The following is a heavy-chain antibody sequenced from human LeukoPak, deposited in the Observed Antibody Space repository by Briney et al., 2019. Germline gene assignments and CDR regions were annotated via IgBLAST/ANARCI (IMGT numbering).Heavy chain of an antibody. V-gene: IGHV1-18*01. J-gene: IGHJ4*02. CDR3: ARGREIRGPPTPPPTS. Sequence: ASVKVSCKASGYTFTSYGISWVRQAPGQGLEWMGWISAYNGNTNYAQKLQGRVTMTTDTSTSTAYMELRSLRSDDTAVYYCARGREIRGPPTPPPTSGAQAPLVTVPS. CDR1: GYTFTSYG. CDR2: ISAYNGNT. D-gene: IGHD3-3*02.